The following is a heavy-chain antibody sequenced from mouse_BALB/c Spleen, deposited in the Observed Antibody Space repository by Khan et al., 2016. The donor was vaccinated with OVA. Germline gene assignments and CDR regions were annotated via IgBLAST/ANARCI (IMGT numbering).Heavy chain of an antibody. D-gene: IGHD2-1*01. CDR3: AGRNYGNSFDS. Sequence: EVKLLESGPSLVKPSQTLSLTCSVTGDSITSGYWNWIRKFPGNKLEYMGYISYSGSTYDNPSLKSRISITRDTSKNQYNLQLNSVTTEDTAAYSCAGRNYGNSFDSWGQGTTLTVSS. V-gene: IGHV3-8*02. CDR1: GDSITSGY. J-gene: IGHJ2*01. CDR2: ISYSGST.